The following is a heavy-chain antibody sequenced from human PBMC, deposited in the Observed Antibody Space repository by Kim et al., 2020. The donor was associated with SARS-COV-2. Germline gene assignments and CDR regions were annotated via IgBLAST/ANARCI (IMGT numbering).Heavy chain of an antibody. CDR2: ISYDGSNK. Sequence: GGSLRLSCAASGFTFSSYAMHWVRQAPGKGLEWVAVISYDGSNKYYADSVKGRFTISRDNSKNTLYLQMNSLRAEDTAVYYCARDLTSNGRDGYNYWGQGTLVTVSS. CDR1: GFTFSSYA. V-gene: IGHV3-30*04. CDR3: ARDLTSNGRDGYNY. D-gene: IGHD5-12*01. J-gene: IGHJ4*02.